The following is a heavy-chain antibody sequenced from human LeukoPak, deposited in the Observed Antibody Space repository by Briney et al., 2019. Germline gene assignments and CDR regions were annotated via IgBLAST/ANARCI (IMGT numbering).Heavy chain of an antibody. CDR3: AKKVGLVSAPLYYFDL. CDR1: GFTFSSYA. CDR2: TSGPGGSR. D-gene: IGHD6-6*01. J-gene: IGHJ4*02. Sequence: GGSLRLSCAASGFTFSSYAMSWVRQAPGKGLEWVSATSGPGGSRDYADSVKGRFTISRDNSKNTLYLQMNSLRAEDAAIYYCAKKVGLVSAPLYYFDLWGPGTLVTVSS. V-gene: IGHV3-23*01.